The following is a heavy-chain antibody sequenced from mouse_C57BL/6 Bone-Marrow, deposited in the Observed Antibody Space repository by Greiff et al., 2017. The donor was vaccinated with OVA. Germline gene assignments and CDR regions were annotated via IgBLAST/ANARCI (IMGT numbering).Heavy chain of an antibody. CDR2: IRSKSNNYAT. CDR3: VRQGNWDEDY. Sequence: EVKLLESGGGLVQPKGSLKLSCAASGFSFNTYAMNWVRQAPGKGLEWVARIRSKSNNYATYYADSVKDRFTISRDDSESMLYLQMNNLKTEDTAMYYCVRQGNWDEDYWGQGTTLTVSS. J-gene: IGHJ2*01. V-gene: IGHV10-1*01. CDR1: GFSFNTYA. D-gene: IGHD4-1*01.